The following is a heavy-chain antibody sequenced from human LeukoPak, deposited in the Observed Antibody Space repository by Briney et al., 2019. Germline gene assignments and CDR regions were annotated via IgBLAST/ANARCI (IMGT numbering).Heavy chain of an antibody. V-gene: IGHV3-30*03. CDR2: ISYDGSNK. D-gene: IGHD4-17*01. Sequence: GGSLRLSCAASGFTFSSSGMHWVRQAPGKGLEWVAVISYDGSNKYYADSVKGRFTFSRDNSKNTLYLQMNSLRAEDTAVYYCARAGGSTVSHSDYWGQGTLVTVSS. J-gene: IGHJ4*02. CDR3: ARAGGSTVSHSDY. CDR1: GFTFSSSG.